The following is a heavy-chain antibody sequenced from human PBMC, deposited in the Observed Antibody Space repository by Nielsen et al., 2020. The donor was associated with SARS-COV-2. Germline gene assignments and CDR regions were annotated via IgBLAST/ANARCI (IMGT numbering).Heavy chain of an antibody. J-gene: IGHJ6*02. CDR1: GFTFKNYG. CDR3: ASPAQGSSGTYYYYGLDV. Sequence: GGSLRLSCEASGFTFKNYGMHWVRQAPGKGLEWVAIISYDGANEYYAGSVKGRFTISRDNSKNTLYLQMNSLRTEDTAVYYCASPAQGSSGTYYYYGLDVWGQGTTVTVSS. V-gene: IGHV3-30*03. D-gene: IGHD1-26*01. CDR2: ISYDGANE.